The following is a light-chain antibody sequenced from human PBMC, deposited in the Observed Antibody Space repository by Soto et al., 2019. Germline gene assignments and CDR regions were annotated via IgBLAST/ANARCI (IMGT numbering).Light chain of an antibody. CDR3: QSYDISLSASV. V-gene: IGLV1-40*01. J-gene: IGLJ3*02. Sequence: QSVLTQPPSVSGAPGQRVTISCTGSSSNIGTGYDVHWYQQFPGTAPKLLIFGNSNRPSGVPDRFSGSKSGTSASLAIAGLQAEDEADYYCQSYDISLSASVFGGGTKLTVL. CDR2: GNS. CDR1: SSNIGTGYD.